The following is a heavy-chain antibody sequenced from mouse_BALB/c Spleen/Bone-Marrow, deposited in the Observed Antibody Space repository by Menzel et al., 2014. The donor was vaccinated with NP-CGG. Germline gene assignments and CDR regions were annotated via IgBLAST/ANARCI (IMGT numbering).Heavy chain of an antibody. CDR2: ISSGSSTI. Sequence: DVQLVESGGGLVQPGGSRKLSCAASGFTFSSFGMHWVRQAPEKGLEWVAYISSGSSTIYYADTVKGRFTISRDNPKNTLFLQMTSLRSEDTAMYYCARSDGNYDCAMDYWGQGTSVTVSS. CDR1: GFTFSSFG. V-gene: IGHV5-17*02. CDR3: ARSDGNYDCAMDY. J-gene: IGHJ4*01. D-gene: IGHD2-1*01.